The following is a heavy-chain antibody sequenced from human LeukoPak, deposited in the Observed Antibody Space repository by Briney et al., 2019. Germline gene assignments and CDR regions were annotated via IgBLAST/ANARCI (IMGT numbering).Heavy chain of an antibody. CDR2: ISGSGGST. D-gene: IGHD6-13*01. J-gene: IGHJ4*02. CDR1: GFTFSSYA. CDR3: AKTVAAAGDIDY. V-gene: IGHV3-23*01. Sequence: GGSLRLSCVASGFTFSSYAMSWVRQAPGKGLEWVSAISGSGGSTYYADSVKGRFTISRDNSKNTLYLQMNSLRAEDTAVYYCAKTVAAAGDIDYWGQGTLVTVSS.